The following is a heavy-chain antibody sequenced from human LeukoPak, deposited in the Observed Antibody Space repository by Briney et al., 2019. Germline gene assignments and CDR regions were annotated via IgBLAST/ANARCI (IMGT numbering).Heavy chain of an antibody. Sequence: PGRSLRLSCAASGFTFSSYAMHWVRQAPGKGLEWVAVISYDGSNKYYADSVKGRFTISRDNSKNTLYLQVNSLSAEDTAVYYCARIPASWGSSPFFDYWGQGTLVTVSS. CDR3: ARIPASWGSSPFFDY. D-gene: IGHD3-16*01. J-gene: IGHJ4*02. V-gene: IGHV3-30-3*01. CDR1: GFTFSSYA. CDR2: ISYDGSNK.